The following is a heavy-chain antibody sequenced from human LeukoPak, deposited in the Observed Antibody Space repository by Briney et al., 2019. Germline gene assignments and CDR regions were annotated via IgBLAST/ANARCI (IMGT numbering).Heavy chain of an antibody. D-gene: IGHD6-19*01. Sequence: GGSLRLSCAASGFTFSSYSMNWVRQAPGKGLEWVSSISSSSSYIYYADSVKGRFTISRDNAKNSLYLQINSLRAEDTAVYYCARDGGYSSGFDYWGQGTLVTVSS. J-gene: IGHJ4*02. V-gene: IGHV3-21*01. CDR1: GFTFSSYS. CDR3: ARDGGYSSGFDY. CDR2: ISSSSSYI.